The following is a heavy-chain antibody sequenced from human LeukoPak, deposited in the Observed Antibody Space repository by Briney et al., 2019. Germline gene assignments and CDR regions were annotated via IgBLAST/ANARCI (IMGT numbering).Heavy chain of an antibody. D-gene: IGHD3-16*02. CDR1: GFTFSRYS. J-gene: IGHJ4*02. V-gene: IGHV3-21*04. CDR2: ISSSSSYI. Sequence: KPGGSLRLSCAASGFTFSRYSMNWVRQAPGKGLEWVSSISSSSSYIYYADSVKGRFTISRDNAKNSLYLQMNSLRAEDAAVYYCAKERDSYTNPYYFDYWGQGTLVTVSS. CDR3: AKERDSYTNPYYFDY.